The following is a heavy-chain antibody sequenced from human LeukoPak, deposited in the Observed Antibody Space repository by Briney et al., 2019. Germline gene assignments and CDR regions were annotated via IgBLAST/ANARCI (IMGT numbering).Heavy chain of an antibody. J-gene: IGHJ3*02. CDR3: ARDRRADCFRNDDCFDI. CDR2: ISGSGGST. V-gene: IGHV3-23*01. D-gene: IGHD2-21*02. CDR1: GFTFSSYA. Sequence: GGSLRLSCAASGFTFSSYAMSWVRQAPGKGLEWVSAISGSGGSTYYADSVKGRFTISRDNSKNTLYLQMNSLRAEDTAVYYCARDRRADCFRNDDCFDIWGRGTMVTVSS.